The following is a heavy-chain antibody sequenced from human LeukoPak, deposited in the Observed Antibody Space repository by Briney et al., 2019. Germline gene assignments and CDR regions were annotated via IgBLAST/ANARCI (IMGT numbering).Heavy chain of an antibody. J-gene: IGHJ5*02. V-gene: IGHV3-7*01. Sequence: GGSLSLSCAASGFTFSTYFLTWVRQAPGKGLEWVANIKQDGSEKYYVDSVKGRLTTSRDNAKNSLYLQMNSLRADDTAVYYCARVVTAAWDWFDPWGQGTLVTVSS. D-gene: IGHD2-2*01. CDR2: IKQDGSEK. CDR3: ARVVTAAWDWFDP. CDR1: GFTFSTYF.